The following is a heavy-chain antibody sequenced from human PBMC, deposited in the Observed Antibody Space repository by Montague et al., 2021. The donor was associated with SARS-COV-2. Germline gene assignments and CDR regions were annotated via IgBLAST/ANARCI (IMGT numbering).Heavy chain of an antibody. J-gene: IGHJ5*01. D-gene: IGHD2-15*01. V-gene: IGHV4-59*08. CDR2: SYYSGST. CDR1: GGAMSSYY. CDR3: ARHGCRGRRRRCGFDS. Sequence: SETLSLTCTVSGGAMSSYYWSWIRQRPGKGLEWVGYSYYSGSTNYNPSLKSRVTISVDTSKNQFSLKLSSVTAADTAAYYCARHGCRGRRRRCGFDSWGQGTLVTVSS.